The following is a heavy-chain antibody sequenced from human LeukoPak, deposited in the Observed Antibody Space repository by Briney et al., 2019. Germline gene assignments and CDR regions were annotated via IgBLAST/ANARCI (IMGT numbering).Heavy chain of an antibody. J-gene: IGHJ4*02. V-gene: IGHV5-51*01. Sequence: GESLKISCKGSGYIFTNNWIAWVRQMHGKGLEWMGIIYPGDSDTRYSPSFQGQVTISADRSISTAYLQWGSLKASDTAMYYCARESSGWYHFDYWGQGTLVTVSS. CDR1: GYIFTNNW. D-gene: IGHD6-19*01. CDR2: IYPGDSDT. CDR3: ARESSGWYHFDY.